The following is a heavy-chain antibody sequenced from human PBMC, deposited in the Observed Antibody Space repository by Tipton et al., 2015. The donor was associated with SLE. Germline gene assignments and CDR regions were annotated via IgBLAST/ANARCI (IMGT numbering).Heavy chain of an antibody. J-gene: IGHJ4*02. CDR3: AKYGSGSTSAHFDY. Sequence: GLVKPSETLSLTCAVYGGSFSVHYWSWSWIRQPPGKGLEWIGEIDHSRSTNYNPSLKSRVTISRDTSKNQFSLRLSSVTAADTAVHYCAKYGSGSTSAHFDYWGQGTLVTVSS. V-gene: IGHV4-34*01. CDR2: IDHSRST. CDR1: GGSFSVHY. D-gene: IGHD3-10*01.